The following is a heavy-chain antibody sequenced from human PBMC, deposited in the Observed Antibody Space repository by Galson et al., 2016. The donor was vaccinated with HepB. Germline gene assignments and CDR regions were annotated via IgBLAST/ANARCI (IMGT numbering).Heavy chain of an antibody. V-gene: IGHV5-51*01. J-gene: IGHJ4*02. CDR1: GYFFTDYW. D-gene: IGHD3-10*01. CDR3: ALLRGDYYRHNLGFDH. Sequence: QSGAEVKKPGESLRISCKGSGYFFTDYWIAWVRQTPGKGLEWMAIIYPGHSDIKYSPSFQGHVTISADKSIGAAYLEWSSLQASDTAMYYCALLRGDYYRHNLGFDHWGQGTLVTVSP. CDR2: IYPGHSDI.